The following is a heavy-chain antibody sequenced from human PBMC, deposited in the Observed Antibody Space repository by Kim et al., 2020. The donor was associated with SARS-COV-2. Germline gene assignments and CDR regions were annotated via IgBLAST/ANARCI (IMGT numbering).Heavy chain of an antibody. CDR3: TIDIHS. Sequence: GGSLRLSCAASGFSISSDRMNWVRQAPGKGLEWISHISSSGTVTHYVDSVTGRFAISRDSANNSLSLQLNSLRDYDTAIYYCTIDIHSCCQGTLVSFSS. CDR2: ISSSGTVT. V-gene: IGHV3-48*02. J-gene: IGHJ5*01. CDR1: GFSISSDR.